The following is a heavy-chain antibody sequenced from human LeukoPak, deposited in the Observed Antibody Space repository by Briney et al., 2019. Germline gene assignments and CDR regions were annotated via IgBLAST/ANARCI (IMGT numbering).Heavy chain of an antibody. J-gene: IGHJ4*02. Sequence: TSETLSLTCTVSGGSISGSSYYWAWIRQPPGKGLEWIGSIYYTGSTYYNPSLKSRVTISVDTSKNHFSLKLSSVTAADTSVYYCATGAGKTFAFWGQGTLVTVSS. CDR2: IYYTGST. CDR3: ATGAGKTFAF. V-gene: IGHV4-39*02. CDR1: GGSISGSSYY. D-gene: IGHD6-19*01.